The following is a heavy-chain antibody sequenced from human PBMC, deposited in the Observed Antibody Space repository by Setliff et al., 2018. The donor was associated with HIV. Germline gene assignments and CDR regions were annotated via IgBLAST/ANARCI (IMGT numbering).Heavy chain of an antibody. Sequence: PSETLSLTCTVSGGSISSGFYYWNWIRQHPGKGLEWIGYIYYSGSTYYNPSLKSRVTIPVDTSKNQFSLKLSSVTAADTAVYYCASTKVTPHGRYFQHWGQGTLVTVSS. J-gene: IGHJ1*01. V-gene: IGHV4-31*03. CDR3: ASTKVTPHGRYFQH. CDR2: IYYSGST. CDR1: GGSISSGFYY. D-gene: IGHD4-4*01.